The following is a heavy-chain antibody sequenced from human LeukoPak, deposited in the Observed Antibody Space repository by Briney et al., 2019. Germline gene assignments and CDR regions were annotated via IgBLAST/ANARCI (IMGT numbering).Heavy chain of an antibody. Sequence: SETLSLTCTVSGGSISGYYWSWIRQTPGKGLEWIGYIYYSGSTNYNPSLKSRVTISVDTSKNQFSLKLNSVTAADTAVYYCARAYSSSSHYYYYMDVWGKGTTATASS. V-gene: IGHV4-59*01. CDR1: GGSISGYY. D-gene: IGHD6-6*01. CDR3: ARAYSSSSHYYYYMDV. J-gene: IGHJ6*03. CDR2: IYYSGST.